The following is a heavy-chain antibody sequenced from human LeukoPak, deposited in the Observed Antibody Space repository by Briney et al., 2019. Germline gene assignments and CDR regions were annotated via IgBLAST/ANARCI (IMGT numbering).Heavy chain of an antibody. CDR1: GFSLTTGGMR. V-gene: IGHV2-70*04. J-gene: IGHJ4*02. CDR2: IDWDDDK. D-gene: IGHD3-9*01. Sequence: SGPTLVNPTQTLTLTCTFSGFSLTTGGMRVNWIRQPPGKALEWLARIDWDDDKFYSTSLRTRLTISKDTSKNQVVPTMTNMDPVDTATYYCARISHFDWFFDYWGQGILVTVSS. CDR3: ARISHFDWFFDY.